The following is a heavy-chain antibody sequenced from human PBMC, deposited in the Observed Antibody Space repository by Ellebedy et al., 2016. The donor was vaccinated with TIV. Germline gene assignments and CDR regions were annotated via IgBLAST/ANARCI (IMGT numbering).Heavy chain of an antibody. V-gene: IGHV3-53*01. CDR3: ASSPSKGY. J-gene: IGHJ4*02. CDR1: GFTVSNNY. Sequence: GESLKISCAASGFTVSNNYMSWVRQAPGKGLEWVSVIYSGGNTFYAESGKGRFTISRDSSQNTLYLQMDSLSAEDTAVYYCASSPSKGYWGQGTLVTVSS. CDR2: IYSGGNT.